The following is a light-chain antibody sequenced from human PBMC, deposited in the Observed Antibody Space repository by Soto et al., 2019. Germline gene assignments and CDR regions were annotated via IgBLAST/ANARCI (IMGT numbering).Light chain of an antibody. J-gene: IGLJ1*01. CDR3: CSYAGSSTFSYV. CDR2: EGS. Sequence: QSALTQPASVSGSPGQSITISCTGTSSDVGSYNLVSWYQQHPGKAPKLMIYEGSKRPSGVSNRFSGSKSGNTASLTISGLQAEDEDDYYCCSYAGSSTFSYVFGTGTKLTV. V-gene: IGLV2-23*03. CDR1: SSDVGSYNL.